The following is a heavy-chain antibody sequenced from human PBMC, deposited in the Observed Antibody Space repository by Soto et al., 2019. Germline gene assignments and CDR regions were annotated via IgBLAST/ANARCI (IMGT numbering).Heavy chain of an antibody. J-gene: IGHJ4*02. D-gene: IGHD5-18*01. Sequence: SETLSLTCTVSGGSISSGGYYWSWIRQHPGKGLEWIGYIYYSGSTYYNPSLKSRVTISVDTSKNQFSLKLSSVTAADTAVYYCARGWGYSYGYYFDYWGQGTLVTSPQ. CDR3: ARGWGYSYGYYFDY. CDR1: GGSISSGGYY. V-gene: IGHV4-31*02. CDR2: IYYSGST.